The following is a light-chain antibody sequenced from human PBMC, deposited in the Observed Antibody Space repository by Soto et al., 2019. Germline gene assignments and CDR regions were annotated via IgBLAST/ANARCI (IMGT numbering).Light chain of an antibody. V-gene: IGLV2-14*01. Sequence: QSVLTQPASVSGSPGQSITISCTGTSSDIGRYNFFSWYQQHPGKAPKLLVYEVTNRPSGVSNRFSGSKSGNTASLTIFGLQTEDEADYYCSSYTSVTTFVVFGTGTKLTVL. CDR1: SSDIGRYNF. CDR2: EVT. J-gene: IGLJ1*01. CDR3: SSYTSVTTFVV.